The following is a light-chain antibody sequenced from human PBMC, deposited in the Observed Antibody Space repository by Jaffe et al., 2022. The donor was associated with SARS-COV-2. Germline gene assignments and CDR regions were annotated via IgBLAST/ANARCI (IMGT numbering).Light chain of an antibody. Sequence: EIVLTQSPGTLSLSPGERATLSCRASQSVSSSYLVWYQQKPGQAPRLLIYGASSRATGIPDRFSGSGSGTDFTLTISRLESEDFAVYYCQQYGSSPPTFGQGTKVEIK. CDR1: QSVSSSY. CDR3: QQYGSSPPT. V-gene: IGKV3-20*01. J-gene: IGKJ1*01. CDR2: GAS.